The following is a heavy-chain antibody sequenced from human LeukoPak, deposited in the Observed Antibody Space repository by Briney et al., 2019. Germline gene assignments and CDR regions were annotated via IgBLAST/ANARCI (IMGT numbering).Heavy chain of an antibody. CDR1: GFTFSSYS. Sequence: GGSLRLSCAASGFTFSSYSMNWVRQAPGKGLEWVSSISSSSNYIYYADSVKGRFTISRDNAKNSLYLQMNSLRAEDTAVYYYARGMDSSSRYYYYYMDVWGKGTTVTVSS. D-gene: IGHD6-6*01. CDR3: ARGMDSSSRYYYYYMDV. J-gene: IGHJ6*03. V-gene: IGHV3-21*01. CDR2: ISSSSNYI.